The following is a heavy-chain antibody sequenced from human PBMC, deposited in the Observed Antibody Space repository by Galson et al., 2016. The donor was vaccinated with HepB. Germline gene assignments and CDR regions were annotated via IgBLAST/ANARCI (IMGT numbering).Heavy chain of an antibody. D-gene: IGHD3-9*01. J-gene: IGHJ6*02. Sequence: CAISGDSVSSNSAAWHWIRQSPSRGLEWLGRTYYRSKWYNDYAVSVKSRLIINPDTPQNQFSLHLNSVTPEDTAVYYCAREFAPYDILTGFLNHGLDVWGQGTTVTVSS. V-gene: IGHV6-1*01. CDR1: GDSVSSNSAA. CDR2: TYYRSKWYN. CDR3: AREFAPYDILTGFLNHGLDV.